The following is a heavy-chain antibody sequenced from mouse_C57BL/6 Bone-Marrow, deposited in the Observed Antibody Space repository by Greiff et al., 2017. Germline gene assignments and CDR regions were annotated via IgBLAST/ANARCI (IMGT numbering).Heavy chain of an antibody. V-gene: IGHV5-12*01. D-gene: IGHD1-1*01. Sequence: DVKLVESGGGLVQPGGSLKLSCAASGFTFSDYYMYWVRQTPEQRLEWVAYISNGGGSTYYPDTVKGRFTFTRDNAKNTLYLQMSRLKSEDTAMYYCARASYGSSDFDYWGQGTTLTVSS. CDR3: ARASYGSSDFDY. CDR2: ISNGGGST. J-gene: IGHJ2*01. CDR1: GFTFSDYY.